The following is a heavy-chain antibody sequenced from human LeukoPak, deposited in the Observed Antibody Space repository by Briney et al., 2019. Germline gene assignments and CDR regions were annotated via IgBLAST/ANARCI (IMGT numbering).Heavy chain of an antibody. CDR1: GYTFTSYG. J-gene: IGHJ4*02. CDR3: ARDELLYQPSDY. Sequence: ASVKVSCKASGYTFTSYGISWVRQAPGQGLEWMGWISAYNGNTSYAQKLQGRVTMTTDTSTSTACMELRSLRSDDTAVYYCARDELLYQPSDYWGQGTLVTVSS. V-gene: IGHV1-18*01. D-gene: IGHD2-2*02. CDR2: ISAYNGNT.